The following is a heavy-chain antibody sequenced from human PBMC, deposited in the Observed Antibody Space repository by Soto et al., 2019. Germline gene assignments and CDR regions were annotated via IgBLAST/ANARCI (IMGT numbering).Heavy chain of an antibody. CDR2: ISGSGGST. D-gene: IGHD2-2*01. Sequence: GGSLRLSCAASGFTFSSYAMSWVRQAPGKGLEWVSAISGSGGSTYYADSVKGRFTISRDNSKNTLYLQMNSLRAEDTAVYYCAKDPTSWKLGQYFQHWGQGTLVTVSS. CDR1: GFTFSSYA. V-gene: IGHV3-23*01. J-gene: IGHJ1*01. CDR3: AKDPTSWKLGQYFQH.